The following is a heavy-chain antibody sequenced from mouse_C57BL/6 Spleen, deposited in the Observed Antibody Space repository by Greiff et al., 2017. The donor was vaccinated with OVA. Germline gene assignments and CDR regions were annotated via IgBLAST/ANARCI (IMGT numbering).Heavy chain of an antibody. J-gene: IGHJ4*01. CDR2: IDPETGGT. V-gene: IGHV1-15*01. D-gene: IGHD1-1*01. CDR3: TRGYGSSYEAMDY. Sequence: QVQLKQSGAELVRPGASVTLSCKASGYTFTDYEMHWVKQTPVHGLEWIGAIDPETGGTAYNQKFKGKAILTADKSSSTAYMELRSLTSEDSAVYYCTRGYGSSYEAMDYWGQGTSVTVSS. CDR1: GYTFTDYE.